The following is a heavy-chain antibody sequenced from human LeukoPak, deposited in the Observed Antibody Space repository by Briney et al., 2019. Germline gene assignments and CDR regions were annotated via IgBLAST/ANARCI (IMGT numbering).Heavy chain of an antibody. CDR3: AKVTVPNSHGYDFDY. Sequence: PGGSLRLSCAASGFTFSSYAMSWVRQAPGKGLEWVSAISGSGGSTYYADSVKGRFTISRDNSKNTLYLQMNSLRAEDTAVYYCAKVTVPNSHGYDFDYWGQGTLVTVSS. CDR1: GFTFSSYA. D-gene: IGHD5-18*01. J-gene: IGHJ4*02. V-gene: IGHV3-23*01. CDR2: ISGSGGST.